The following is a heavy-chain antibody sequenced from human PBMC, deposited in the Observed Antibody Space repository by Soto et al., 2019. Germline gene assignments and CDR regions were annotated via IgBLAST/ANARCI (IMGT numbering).Heavy chain of an antibody. J-gene: IGHJ2*01. CDR3: ARGDSSGYYYLDL. V-gene: IGHV4-34*01. Sequence: PSETLSLTCAVYGGSFSGYYWSWIRQPPGKGLEWIGEINHSGSTNYNPSLKSRVTISVDTSKNQFSLKLSSVTAADTAVYYCARGDSSGYYYLDLWGRGTLVTVSS. D-gene: IGHD3-22*01. CDR2: INHSGST. CDR1: GGSFSGYY.